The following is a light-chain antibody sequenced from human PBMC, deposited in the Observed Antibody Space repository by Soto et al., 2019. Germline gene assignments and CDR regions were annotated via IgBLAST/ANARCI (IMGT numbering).Light chain of an antibody. Sequence: QSVLTQPPSVSEAPGQRVTISCTGSSSNIGAGYEAHWYQQVPGTDPKLLIYENNTRPSGVPDRFSGSTSGTSASLAITGLQAEDDVDYYCQSYDSSLRGYVFGTGTKVTVL. V-gene: IGLV1-40*01. CDR1: SSNIGAGYE. CDR3: QSYDSSLRGYV. CDR2: ENN. J-gene: IGLJ1*01.